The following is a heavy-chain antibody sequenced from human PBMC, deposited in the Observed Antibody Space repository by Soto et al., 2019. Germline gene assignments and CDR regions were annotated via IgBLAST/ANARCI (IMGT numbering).Heavy chain of an antibody. V-gene: IGHV1-69*01. Sequence: QVQLVQSGAEVKKPGSSVKVSCKVSGGTFSSYAISWVRQAPGQGLEWMGGIIPIFDTTNYAQSLQGRVTITADESTSTAYMELDSLRSEDTAIYYCARPISTSTSPGNPYSGTDVWGQGTTVTVSS. CDR3: ARPISTSTSPGNPYSGTDV. CDR1: GGTFSSYA. CDR2: IIPIFDTT. J-gene: IGHJ6*02. D-gene: IGHD1-1*01.